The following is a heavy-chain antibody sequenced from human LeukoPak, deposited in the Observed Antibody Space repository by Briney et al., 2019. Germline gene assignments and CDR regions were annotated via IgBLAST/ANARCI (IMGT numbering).Heavy chain of an antibody. Sequence: SETLSLTCAVYGGSFSGYYWSWIRQPPGKGLEWIGEINHSGSTNYNPSLKSRVTISVDTSKNQFSLKLSSVTAADTAVYYCARTTPPMAENWFDPWGQGTLVTVSS. CDR2: INHSGST. J-gene: IGHJ5*02. D-gene: IGHD3-10*01. CDR1: GGSFSGYY. CDR3: ARTTPPMAENWFDP. V-gene: IGHV4-34*01.